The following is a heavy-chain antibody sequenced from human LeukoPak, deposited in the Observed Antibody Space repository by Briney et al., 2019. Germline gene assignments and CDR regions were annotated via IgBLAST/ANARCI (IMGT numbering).Heavy chain of an antibody. CDR3: RATGRPDY. J-gene: IGHJ4*02. V-gene: IGHV3-48*03. D-gene: IGHD1-1*01. Sequence: GGSLRLSCAASGFAFNTYYMHWVRQTPGKGLEWISYISPGSDSMDYADSVKGRFTISRDNAKKSVYLQMSSLREEDTAVYYCRATGRPDYWGQGTLVTVSS. CDR1: GFAFNTYY. CDR2: ISPGSDSM.